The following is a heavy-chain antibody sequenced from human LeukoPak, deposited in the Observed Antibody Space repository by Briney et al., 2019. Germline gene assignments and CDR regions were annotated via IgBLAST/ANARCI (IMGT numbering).Heavy chain of an antibody. CDR1: RFTFSNYW. Sequence: GGSLRLSWAASRFTFSNYWMSWVRQAPGKGLEWVANIKPDGNEKNYVDSVRGRFTISRDNAKNSLYLQMDSLRAEDTAVYYCARDANRVGATGASDIWGQGTMVTVSS. V-gene: IGHV3-7*01. CDR2: IKPDGNEK. D-gene: IGHD1-26*01. CDR3: ARDANRVGATGASDI. J-gene: IGHJ3*02.